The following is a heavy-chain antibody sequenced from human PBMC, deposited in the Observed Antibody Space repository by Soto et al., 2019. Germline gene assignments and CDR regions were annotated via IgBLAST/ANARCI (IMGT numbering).Heavy chain of an antibody. D-gene: IGHD2-8*01. CDR3: AKDRFNGAFDI. V-gene: IGHV3-23*01. Sequence: EVQMLESGGGLVQPGGSLRLSCSVSGFTFSAHAMSWVRQAPGKGLEWVSTVSATDGSTDYADSVKGRFTITRDNSKNTLYLHMSSLRLEDMAIYYCAKDRFNGAFDIWGQGTMVPVSS. CDR2: VSATDGST. J-gene: IGHJ3*02. CDR1: GFTFSAHA.